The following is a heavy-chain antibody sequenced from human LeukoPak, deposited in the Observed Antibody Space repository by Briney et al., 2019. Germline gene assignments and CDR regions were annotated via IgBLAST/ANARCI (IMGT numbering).Heavy chain of an antibody. V-gene: IGHV4-59*12. CDR1: GGSISSYY. Sequence: SETLSLTCTVSGGSISSYYWSWIRQPPGKGLEWIGYIYYSGSTNYNPSLKSRVTISVDTSKNQLSLRLSSVTAADTAVYYCARDPGLIVGATTVSFASDYWGQGTLVTVSS. J-gene: IGHJ4*02. CDR3: ARDPGLIVGATTVSFASDY. D-gene: IGHD1-26*01. CDR2: IYYSGST.